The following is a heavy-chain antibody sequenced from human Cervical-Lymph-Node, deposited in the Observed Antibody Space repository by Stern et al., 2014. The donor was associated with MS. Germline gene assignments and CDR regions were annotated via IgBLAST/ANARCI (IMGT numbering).Heavy chain of an antibody. Sequence: EMQLVESGGGLVQPGGSLRLSCAASGFSCSNYGMSWVRQAPGKGLEWVSAISGSGVSTHYADSVKGRFTISRDNSKNNLYLQMDSLRAEDTAIYFCAKSPFVDVLVYYFDSWGQGTPVTVSS. CDR1: GFSCSNYG. CDR3: AKSPFVDVLVYYFDS. V-gene: IGHV3-23*04. J-gene: IGHJ4*02. D-gene: IGHD3-16*01. CDR2: ISGSGVST.